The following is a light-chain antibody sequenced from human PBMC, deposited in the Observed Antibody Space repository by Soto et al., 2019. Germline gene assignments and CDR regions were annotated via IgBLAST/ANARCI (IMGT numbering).Light chain of an antibody. CDR3: HQSYRTAWT. V-gene: IGKV1-39*01. CDR2: AAS. CDR1: QSMSSY. Sequence: DLQSTQSPSSMSASVADRVTITCRASQSMSSYLNWYQQKPGKAPKLVIYAASSLQSGVPSRFSGSGSGTDLTLTISSLPPEDCATSYCHQSYRTAWTFGQGIRV. J-gene: IGKJ1*01.